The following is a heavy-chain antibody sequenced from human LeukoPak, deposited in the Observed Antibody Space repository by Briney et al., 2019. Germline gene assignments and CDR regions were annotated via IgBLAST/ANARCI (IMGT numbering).Heavy chain of an antibody. CDR3: AKRSMSAEKTYHFDY. J-gene: IGHJ4*02. Sequence: ASVKVSCKASGYTFTSYGISWVRQAPGQGLEWMGWISAYNGNTNYAQKLQGRVTMTTDTSTSTAYMELRSLRSDDTAVYYCAKRSMSAEKTYHFDYWGQGTLVTVSS. CDR2: ISAYNGNT. V-gene: IGHV1-18*01. CDR1: GYTFTSYG. D-gene: IGHD2-2*01.